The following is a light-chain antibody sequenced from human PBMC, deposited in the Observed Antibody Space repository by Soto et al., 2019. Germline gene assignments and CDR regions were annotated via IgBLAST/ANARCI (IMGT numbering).Light chain of an antibody. CDR1: SSDVGGYNY. CDR2: DVS. Sequence: QSVLAQPASVSGYPGQSITISCTGTSSDVGGYNYVSWYQQHPGKAPKLMIYDVSNRPSGVSNRVSGSKSGNTASLTISGLQAEDEADYYCSSYTSSSTLYVFGTGTKVTVL. J-gene: IGLJ1*01. V-gene: IGLV2-14*01. CDR3: SSYTSSSTLYV.